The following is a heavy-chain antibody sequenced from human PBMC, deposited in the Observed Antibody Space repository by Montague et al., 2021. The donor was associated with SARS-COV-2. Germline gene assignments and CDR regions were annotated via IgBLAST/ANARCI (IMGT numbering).Heavy chain of an antibody. CDR3: ARHGGIAAAGN. V-gene: IGHV4-39*01. CDR1: GGSITGRTYY. CDR2: IYYSGTT. J-gene: IGHJ4*02. Sequence: SETLSLTCSVSGGSITGRTYYWGCIRQSPGKGLEWIGAIYYSGTTYYNPSLKSRVTISLDTAKNQFSLKMTSVTAADTAVYYCARHGGIAAAGNWGQGTLVTVSS. D-gene: IGHD6-25*01.